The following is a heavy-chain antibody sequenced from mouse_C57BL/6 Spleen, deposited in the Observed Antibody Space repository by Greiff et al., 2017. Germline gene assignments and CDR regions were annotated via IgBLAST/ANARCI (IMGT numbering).Heavy chain of an antibody. CDR3: ARAWLLQLYWYFDV. CDR1: GYTFTDHS. Sequence: QVQLQQSDAELVKPGASVKISCTVSGYTFTDHSIHWMKQRPEQGLEWIGYIYPRDGSTKSDVQFKGKATLTADKSSSTAYMQLNRLTSETSAVSFCARAWLLQLYWYFDVWGTGTTGTVSS. V-gene: IGHV1-78*01. J-gene: IGHJ1*03. D-gene: IGHD2-3*01. CDR2: IYPRDGST.